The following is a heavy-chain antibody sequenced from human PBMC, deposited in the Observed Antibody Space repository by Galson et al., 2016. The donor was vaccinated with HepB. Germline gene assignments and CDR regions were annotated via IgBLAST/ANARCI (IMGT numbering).Heavy chain of an antibody. CDR2: VVPVFGGT. V-gene: IGHV1-69*13. J-gene: IGHJ5*02. D-gene: IGHD1-26*01. CDR1: GDTFASYA. Sequence: SVKVSCKASGDTFASYAVSWVRQAPGQGLEWIGGVVPVFGGTNYAQKFRHRVTITAEESTSTVYMELSSLTSDDTAVYYCARGGQPGELNWFDPWGQGTQVTVSS. CDR3: ARGGQPGELNWFDP.